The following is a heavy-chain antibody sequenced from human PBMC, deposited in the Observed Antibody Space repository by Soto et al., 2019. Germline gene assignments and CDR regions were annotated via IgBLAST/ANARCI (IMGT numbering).Heavy chain of an antibody. V-gene: IGHV6-1*01. CDR1: GDSVSSNSAA. CDR2: TYYRSKWYN. D-gene: IGHD5-18*01. CDR3: ARGGGYSSSHWFDP. Sequence: PSQTLSLTCAISGDSVSSNSAAWNWIRQSPSRGLEWPGRTYYRSKWYNDYAVSVKSRITINPDTSKNQFSLQLNSVTPEDTAVYYCARGGGYSSSHWFDPWGQGTLVTVSS. J-gene: IGHJ5*02.